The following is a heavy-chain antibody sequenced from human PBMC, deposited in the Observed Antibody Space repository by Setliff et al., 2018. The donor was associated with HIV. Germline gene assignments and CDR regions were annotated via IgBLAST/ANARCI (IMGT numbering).Heavy chain of an antibody. J-gene: IGHJ3*02. Sequence: SETLFLTCTVSGGSLSSSNNFWGWIRQRPGKGLEWIGTTDYTGNTDYNTSLKSRLTISVDTSKNQFSLKLNSVTAADTAFYYCARHYRELLGDAFDIWGQGTLVTVSS. CDR3: ARHYRELLGDAFDI. D-gene: IGHD3-16*02. CDR1: GGSLSSSNNF. V-gene: IGHV4-39*01. CDR2: TDYTGNT.